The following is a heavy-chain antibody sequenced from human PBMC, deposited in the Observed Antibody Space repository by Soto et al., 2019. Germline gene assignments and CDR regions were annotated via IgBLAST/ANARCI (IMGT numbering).Heavy chain of an antibody. Sequence: QVQLVQSGAEVKKPGASVKVSCKASGYTFTSYAMHWVRQAPGQRLEWMGWINAGNGNTKYSQKFQGRVTITRDTPASTAYRERSSLRSEDTVVYYCAGEGFFLAPAPPGGMAVWGQGPTFPVSS. V-gene: IGHV1-3*01. CDR1: GYTFTSYA. D-gene: IGHD2-2*01. CDR3: AGEGFFLAPAPPGGMAV. CDR2: INAGNGNT. J-gene: IGHJ6*02.